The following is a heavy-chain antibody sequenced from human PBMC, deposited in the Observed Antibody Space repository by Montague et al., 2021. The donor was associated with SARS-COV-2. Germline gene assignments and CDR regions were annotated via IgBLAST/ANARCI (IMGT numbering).Heavy chain of an antibody. CDR3: VRSRAERYFVGTKVGAHVKPDSFDS. J-gene: IGHJ4*02. D-gene: IGHD3-9*01. CDR2: IYYSGST. V-gene: IGHV4-39*01. Sequence: SETLSLTCTVSGGSISSSSYYWGWIRQPPGKGLEWIGSIYYSGSTYYNPSLKSRVSISVDTSKNKFALKLSTVTAADTAVYYCVRSRAERYFVGTKVGAHVKPDSFDSWGQGTLVTVSS. CDR1: GGSISSSSYY.